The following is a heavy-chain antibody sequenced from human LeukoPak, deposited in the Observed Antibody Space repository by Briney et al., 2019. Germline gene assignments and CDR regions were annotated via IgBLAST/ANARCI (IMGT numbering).Heavy chain of an antibody. J-gene: IGHJ3*02. CDR3: ARDALGAAAHAFDI. CDR1: GFTFSSYG. D-gene: IGHD6-13*01. Sequence: GGSLRLSCAASGFTFSSYGMHWVRQAPGKGLEWVAVIWYDGSNKYYADSVKGRFTISRDNSKNTLYLQMNSLRAEDTAVYYCARDALGAAAHAFDIWGQGTMVTVSS. V-gene: IGHV3-33*01. CDR2: IWYDGSNK.